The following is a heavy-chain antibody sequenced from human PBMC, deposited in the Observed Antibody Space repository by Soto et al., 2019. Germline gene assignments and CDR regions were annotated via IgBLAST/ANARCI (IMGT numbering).Heavy chain of an antibody. CDR1: GGSTSSDNY. CDR3: AREGGESSDGLYYFDS. Sequence: SETLSLTCTVSGGSTSSDNYWSWIRQPPGKGLEWIGHIYYSGNTDYNPSLESRLAISIDTSKNQFSLKLSSVTAADTAVYFCAREGGESSDGLYYFDSWGQGSLVTVSS. D-gene: IGHD3-16*01. V-gene: IGHV4-30-4*01. CDR2: IYYSGNT. J-gene: IGHJ4*02.